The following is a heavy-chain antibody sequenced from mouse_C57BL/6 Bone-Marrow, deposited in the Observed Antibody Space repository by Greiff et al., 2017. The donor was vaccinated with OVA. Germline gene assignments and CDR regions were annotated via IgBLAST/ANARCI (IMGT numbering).Heavy chain of an antibody. D-gene: IGHD1-1*01. Sequence: EVQLVESEGGLVQPGSSMKLSCTASGFTFSDYYMAWVRQVPEKGLEWVANINYDGSSTYYLDSLKSRFIISRDNAKNILYLQMSSLKSEDTATYYCAREGAYYYGSSAWYFDVWGTGTTVTVSS. CDR1: GFTFSDYY. V-gene: IGHV5-16*01. CDR3: AREGAYYYGSSAWYFDV. CDR2: INYDGSST. J-gene: IGHJ1*03.